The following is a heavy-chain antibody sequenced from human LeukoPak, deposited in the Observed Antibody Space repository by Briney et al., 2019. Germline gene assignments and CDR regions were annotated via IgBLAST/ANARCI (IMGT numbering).Heavy chain of an antibody. CDR3: AREKNWNYGRYFDL. D-gene: IGHD1-7*01. CDR1: GGSISSYY. V-gene: IGHV4-4*07. J-gene: IGHJ2*01. Sequence: SETLSLTCTVSGGSISSYYWSWIRQPAGKGLEWIGRIYTSGSTNYNPSLKSRVTMSVDTSKNQFYLKLSSVTAADTAVYYCAREKNWNYGRYFDLWGRGTLVTVSS. CDR2: IYTSGST.